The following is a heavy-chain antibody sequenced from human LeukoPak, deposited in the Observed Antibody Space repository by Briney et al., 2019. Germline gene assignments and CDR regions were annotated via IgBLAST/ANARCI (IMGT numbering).Heavy chain of an antibody. V-gene: IGHV1-46*01. J-gene: IGHJ5*02. CDR2: INPSGGST. D-gene: IGHD5-18*01. CDR1: GYTFTSYY. Sequence: ASVEVSCKASGYTFTSYYMHWARQAPGQGLEWMGIINPSGGSTSYAQKFQGRVTMTRDTSTSTVYMELSSLRSEDTAVYYCARDFGQYSYAPRDNWFDPWGQGTLVTVSS. CDR3: ARDFGQYSYAPRDNWFDP.